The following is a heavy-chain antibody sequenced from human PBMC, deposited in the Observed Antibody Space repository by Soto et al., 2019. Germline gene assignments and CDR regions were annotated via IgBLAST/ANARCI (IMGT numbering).Heavy chain of an antibody. CDR2: INPSGGST. V-gene: IGHV1-46*01. J-gene: IGHJ5*02. CDR1: GYTFTSYY. CDR3: AGGGPETTGPPISRWFDP. D-gene: IGHD4-17*01. Sequence: AASVKVSCKASGYTFTSYYMHWVRQAPGQGLEWMGIINPSGGSTSYAQKFQGRVTMTRDTSTSTVYMELSSLRSEDTAVYYCAGGGPETTGPPISRWFDPWGQGTLVTFS.